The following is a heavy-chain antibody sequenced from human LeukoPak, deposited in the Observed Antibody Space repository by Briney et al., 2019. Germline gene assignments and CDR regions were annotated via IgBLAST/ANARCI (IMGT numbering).Heavy chain of an antibody. CDR1: GFTFSSYS. D-gene: IGHD5-24*01. V-gene: IGHV3-48*01. CDR3: ARAGRGGDGYKAFDY. J-gene: IGHJ4*02. Sequence: GRSLRLSCAASGFTFSSYSMNWVRQAPGKGLEWVSYISSSSSTIYYADSVKGRFTISRDNAKNSLYLQMNSLRAEDTAVYYCARAGRGGDGYKAFDYWGQGTLVTVSS. CDR2: ISSSSSTI.